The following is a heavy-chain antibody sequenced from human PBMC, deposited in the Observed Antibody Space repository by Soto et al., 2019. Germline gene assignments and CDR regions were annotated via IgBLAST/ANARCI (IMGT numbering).Heavy chain of an antibody. V-gene: IGHV4-61*01. D-gene: IGHD7-27*01. CDR2: KPYTGSP. J-gene: IGHJ4*02. CDR3: AKVGWGGDS. Sequence: SATLSLTCSVSGDSVSRGSYHWSWIRQPPGKGLEWIGFKPYTGSPDYNPSLKSRVVISIDRSKNQFSLKLSSVTATDPAVYFCAKVGWGGDSWGQGTLVTVSS. CDR1: GDSVSRGSYH.